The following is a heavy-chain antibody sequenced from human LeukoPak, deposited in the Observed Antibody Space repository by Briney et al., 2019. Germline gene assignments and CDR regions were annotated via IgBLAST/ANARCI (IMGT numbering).Heavy chain of an antibody. J-gene: IGHJ3*02. CDR2: ISGSGGST. Sequence: GGSLRLSCAASGFTFSSYAMSWVRQAPGKGLEWVSAISGSGGSTYYADSVKGRFTISRDNAKNSLYLQMNSLRAEDTAVYYCARVEAQMTYDAFDIWGQGTMVTVSS. CDR3: ARVEAQMTYDAFDI. V-gene: IGHV3-23*01. D-gene: IGHD3-3*01. CDR1: GFTFSSYA.